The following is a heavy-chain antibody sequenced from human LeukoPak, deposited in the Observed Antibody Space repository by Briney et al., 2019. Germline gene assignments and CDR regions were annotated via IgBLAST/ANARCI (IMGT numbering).Heavy chain of an antibody. CDR3: ARAVRYSSSSSPLGY. D-gene: IGHD6-6*01. V-gene: IGHV1-2*04. CDR2: INPNSGGT. CDR1: GYTFTGYY. Sequence: ASVKVSCKASGYTFTGYYMHWVRQAPGQGLEWMGWINPNSGGTNYAQKFQGWVTVTRDTSISTAYMELSRLRSDDTAVYYCARAVRYSSSSSPLGYWGQGTLVTVSS. J-gene: IGHJ4*02.